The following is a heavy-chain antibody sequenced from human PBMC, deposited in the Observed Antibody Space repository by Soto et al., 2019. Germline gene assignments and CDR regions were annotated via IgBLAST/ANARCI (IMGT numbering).Heavy chain of an antibody. J-gene: IGHJ4*02. Sequence: EVQLVESGGGLVQPGGSLRLSCEASGFTFTSYWMSWVRQAPGKGLEWVANIKQDGTSKYYADSVKGRFTVSRDNAKSSVHLQMDSLRDEDTAVYRCARLRFILTERDFDSWGQGTLVTVSS. V-gene: IGHV3-7*05. CDR3: ARLRFILTERDFDS. CDR1: GFTFTSYW. D-gene: IGHD3-16*01. CDR2: IKQDGTSK.